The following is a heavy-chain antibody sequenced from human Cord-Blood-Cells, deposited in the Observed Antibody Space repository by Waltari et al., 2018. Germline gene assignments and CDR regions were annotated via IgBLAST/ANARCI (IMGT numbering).Heavy chain of an antibody. J-gene: IGHJ4*02. D-gene: IGHD3-9*01. CDR2: INPNSGGT. V-gene: IGHV1-2*02. CDR1: GYTFTGYY. CDR3: ARGRYDILTGYSYYFDY. Sequence: QVQLVQSGAEVKKPGASLKVSCKASGYTFTGYYMHWVRQAPGQGLEWMGWINPNSGGTNYAQKFQGRVTMTRDTSISTAYMELSRLRSDDTAVYYCARGRYDILTGYSYYFDYWGQGTLVTVSS.